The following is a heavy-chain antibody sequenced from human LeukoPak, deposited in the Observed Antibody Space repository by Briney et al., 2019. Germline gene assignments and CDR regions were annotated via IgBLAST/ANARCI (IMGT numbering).Heavy chain of an antibody. CDR1: GFTFSSYS. Sequence: PGGSLRLSCAASGFTFSSYSMNWVRQAPGKGLEWVSYISSSSSTIYYADSVKGRFTISRDNAKNSLYLQMNSLRAEDTAVYYCARVPREMIVVVITPDYWGQGTLVTVSS. D-gene: IGHD3-22*01. CDR3: ARVPREMIVVVITPDY. CDR2: ISSSSSTI. J-gene: IGHJ4*02. V-gene: IGHV3-48*04.